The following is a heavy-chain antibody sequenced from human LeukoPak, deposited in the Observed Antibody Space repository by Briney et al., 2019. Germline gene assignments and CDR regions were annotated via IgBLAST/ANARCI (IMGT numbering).Heavy chain of an antibody. CDR3: AREAYVYSSGSYISQH. V-gene: IGHV4-34*01. CDR2: TSYGGST. D-gene: IGHD3-10*01. J-gene: IGHJ4*02. Sequence: SETLSLTCAVSGGSFSGYYWTWIRQTPGKGLEWIGETSYGGSTNYSPSLKSRVSISVDTSRSQFSLNLSSVTAADTAMYYCAREAYVYSSGSYISQHWGQGTLVTVSS. CDR1: GGSFSGYY.